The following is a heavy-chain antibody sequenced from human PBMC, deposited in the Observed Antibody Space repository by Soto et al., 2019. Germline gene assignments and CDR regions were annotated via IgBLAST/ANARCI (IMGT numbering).Heavy chain of an antibody. J-gene: IGHJ5*02. V-gene: IGHV1-8*01. D-gene: IGHD2-2*01. CDR2: MNPNSGNT. CDR1: GYTFTSYD. CDR3: ARARRIVVVPAAKGYWFDP. Sequence: GASVKVSCKASGYTFTSYDINWVRQATGQGXEWMGWMNPNSGNTGYAQKFQGRVTMTRNTSISTAYMELSSLRSEDTAVYYCARARRIVVVPAAKGYWFDPWGQGTLVTVSS.